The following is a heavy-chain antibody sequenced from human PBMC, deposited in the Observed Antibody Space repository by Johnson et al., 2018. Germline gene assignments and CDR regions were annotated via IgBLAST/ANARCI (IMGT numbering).Heavy chain of an antibody. Sequence: QVQLQESGPGLVKPSETLSLTCSVSGGSIRGYYWRWVQQPPGKGLEWIGYSGSTDYHPSLKSRITISVDRSKSQFSLKLRSVTAADTAVYYCARSPTDVLTGYYYMDVWGKGTTVIVSS. J-gene: IGHJ6*03. V-gene: IGHV4-59*01. D-gene: IGHD3-9*01. CDR3: ARSPTDVLTGYYYMDV. CDR1: GGSIRGYY. CDR2: SGST.